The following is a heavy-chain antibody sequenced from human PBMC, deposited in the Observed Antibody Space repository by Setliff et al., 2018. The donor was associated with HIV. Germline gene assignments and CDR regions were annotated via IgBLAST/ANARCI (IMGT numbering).Heavy chain of an antibody. J-gene: IGHJ5*02. CDR3: ARVKSIKTTLVRLWPRFDL. CDR1: AESLTRYD. V-gene: IGHV4-34*01. Sequence: LSLTCAVYAESLTRYDWAWIRQSPEKGLEWIGEIDDSGSIIYNPSLQSRVTMSVDTSKNQFSLKVRSLTAADTGLYYCARVKSIKTTLVRLWPRFDLWGQGTQVTVSS. CDR2: IDDSGSI. D-gene: IGHD3-10*01.